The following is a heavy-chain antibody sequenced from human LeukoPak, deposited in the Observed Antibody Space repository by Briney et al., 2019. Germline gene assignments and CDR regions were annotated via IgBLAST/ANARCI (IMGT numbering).Heavy chain of an antibody. CDR1: GGSISSGDYY. V-gene: IGHV4-30-4*08. Sequence: SETLSLTCTVSGGSISSGDYYWSWIRQPPGKGLEWIGYIYYSGSTYYNPSLKSRVTISVDTSKNQFSLKLSSVTAADTAVYYCDRRHCSSSSCYMDVWGKGTTVTVSS. CDR3: DRRHCSSSSCYMDV. J-gene: IGHJ6*04. D-gene: IGHD2-2*01. CDR2: IYYSGST.